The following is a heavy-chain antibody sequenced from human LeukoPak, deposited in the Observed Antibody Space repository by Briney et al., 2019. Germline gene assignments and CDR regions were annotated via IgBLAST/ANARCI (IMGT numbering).Heavy chain of an antibody. CDR3: ARGIDELLGLDY. CDR1: GGSISSSSYY. D-gene: IGHD1-26*01. Sequence: KSSETLSLTCTVSGGSISSSSYYWGWIRQPPGKGLEWIGSIYYSGNTYYNASVKSRVTISIDSSKNQFSLMLSSVTAADTAVYYCARGIDELLGLDYWGQGTLVTVSS. J-gene: IGHJ4*02. CDR2: IYYSGNT. V-gene: IGHV4-39*01.